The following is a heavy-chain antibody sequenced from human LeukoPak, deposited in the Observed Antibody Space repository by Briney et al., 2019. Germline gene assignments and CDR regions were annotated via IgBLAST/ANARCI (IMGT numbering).Heavy chain of an antibody. CDR1: GGSISSSSYY. CDR3: ARHGGSWTFDY. J-gene: IGHJ4*02. CDR2: LYDSGST. D-gene: IGHD6-13*01. V-gene: IGHV4-61*05. Sequence: SQTLSLTCTVSGGSISSSSYYWSWIRQPPGKGVEWIGYLYDSGSTNYNPSLKSRVTISVDTSKNQFSLKLSSVTAADTAVYYCARHGGSWTFDYWGQGTLVTVSS.